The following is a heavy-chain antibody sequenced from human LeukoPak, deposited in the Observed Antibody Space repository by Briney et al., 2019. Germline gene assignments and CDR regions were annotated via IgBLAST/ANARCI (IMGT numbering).Heavy chain of an antibody. Sequence: GGSLRLSCAASGFTFSSYWMSWVRQAPGKGLEWVGRIKSKTDGGTTDYAAPVKGRFNISRDDSKDTVYLQMNSLKSEDTGVYYCTTAAYGSGSYGDWGQGTLVTVSS. CDR3: TTAAYGSGSYGD. V-gene: IGHV3-15*01. CDR1: GFTFSSYW. CDR2: IKSKTDGGTT. D-gene: IGHD3-10*01. J-gene: IGHJ4*02.